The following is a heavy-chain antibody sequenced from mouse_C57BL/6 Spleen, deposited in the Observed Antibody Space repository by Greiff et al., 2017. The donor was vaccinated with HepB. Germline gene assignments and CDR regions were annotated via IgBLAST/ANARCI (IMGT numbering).Heavy chain of an antibody. Sequence: VQLQQSGGDLVKPGGSLKLSCAASGFTFSSYGMSWVRQTPDKRLEWVATISSGGSYTYYPDSVKGRFTISRDNAKNTLYLQMSSLKSEDTAMYYCARSTVGFDYWGQGTTLTVSS. D-gene: IGHD1-1*01. CDR3: ARSTVGFDY. CDR1: GFTFSSYG. V-gene: IGHV5-6*01. CDR2: ISSGGSYT. J-gene: IGHJ2*01.